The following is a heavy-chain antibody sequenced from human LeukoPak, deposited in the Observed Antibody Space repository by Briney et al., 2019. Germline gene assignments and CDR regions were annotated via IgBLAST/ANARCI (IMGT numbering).Heavy chain of an antibody. V-gene: IGHV1-2*02. CDR3: ARVVRYYDSSGYQDWFDP. CDR1: GGTFSSYA. CDR2: INPNSGGT. J-gene: IGHJ5*02. Sequence: ASVKVSCKASGGTFSSYAISWVRQAPGQGLEWMGWINPNSGGTNYAQKFQGRVTMTRDTSISTAYMELSRLRSDDTAVYYCARVVRYYDSSGYQDWFDPWGQGTLVTVSS. D-gene: IGHD3-22*01.